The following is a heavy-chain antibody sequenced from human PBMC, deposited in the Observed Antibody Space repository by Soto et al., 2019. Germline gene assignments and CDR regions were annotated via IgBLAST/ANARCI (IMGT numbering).Heavy chain of an antibody. CDR3: ARHAYDFWSRPLTWFDP. CDR1: GYSFTSYW. CDR2: IYPGDSDT. J-gene: IGHJ5*02. D-gene: IGHD3-3*01. V-gene: IGHV5-51*01. Sequence: PGESLKISCKGSGYSFTSYWIGWVRQMPGKGLEWMGIIYPGDSDTRYSPSFQGQVTISADKSISTAYLQWSSLKASDTAMYYCARHAYDFWSRPLTWFDPWGQGTLVTVSS.